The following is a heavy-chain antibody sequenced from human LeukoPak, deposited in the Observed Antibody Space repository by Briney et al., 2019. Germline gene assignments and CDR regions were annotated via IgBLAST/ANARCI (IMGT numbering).Heavy chain of an antibody. Sequence: PSETLSLTCAVSGGSISTYYWSWIRQSPGKELEWIGTVYHTGSTNYNPSLKSRLTISLDTSKNQFSLKLSSVTAADTAVFYCARHDSLSLPFDYWGQGTLVTVSS. CDR3: ARHDSLSLPFDY. CDR2: VYHTGST. V-gene: IGHV4-59*08. J-gene: IGHJ4*02. D-gene: IGHD2-21*01. CDR1: GGSISTYY.